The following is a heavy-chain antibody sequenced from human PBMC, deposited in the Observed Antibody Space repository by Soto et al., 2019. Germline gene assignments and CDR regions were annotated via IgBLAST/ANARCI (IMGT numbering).Heavy chain of an antibody. CDR3: AKTGDYYDTSHSYRPGAFDV. V-gene: IGHV3-23*01. CDR2: ISGSGGHT. D-gene: IGHD3-22*01. J-gene: IGHJ3*01. Sequence: DVQLLESGGGLVQPGGSLRLSCIASGFTFSNYAMSWVRQAPGKGLEWVSVISGSGGHTHYVESVRGRFTISRDNSRNTAFLQMNGLRADDTAVYYCAKTGDYYDTSHSYRPGAFDVWGQGTMVSVSS. CDR1: GFTFSNYA.